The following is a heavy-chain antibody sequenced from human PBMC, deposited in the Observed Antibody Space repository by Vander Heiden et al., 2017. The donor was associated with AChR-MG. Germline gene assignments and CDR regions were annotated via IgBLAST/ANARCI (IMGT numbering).Heavy chain of an antibody. CDR2: SIPIFRTA. CDR1: GGTFSSYA. D-gene: IGHD6-19*01. J-gene: IGHJ6*02. CDR3: ASPLLAVAGKYYYYGMDV. V-gene: IGHV1-69*01. Sequence: QAQLVQSGAEVKKPGSSLKVSCKASGGTFSSYAFSWVRQAPGQGLGWMGGSIPIFRTANYAQKFQGRVTLTADESPSTAYMELSSLRSEDTAVYYCASPLLAVAGKYYYYGMDVWGQGTTVTVSS.